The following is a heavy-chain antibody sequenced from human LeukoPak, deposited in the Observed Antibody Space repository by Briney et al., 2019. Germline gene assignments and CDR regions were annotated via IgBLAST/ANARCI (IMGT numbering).Heavy chain of an antibody. CDR1: GYSISSGYY. J-gene: IGHJ4*02. CDR2: INHSGST. D-gene: IGHD2-15*01. CDR3: AKVCISGRCLDY. V-gene: IGHV4-38-2*02. Sequence: SETLSLTCTVSGYSISSGYYWAWMRQPPGKGLEWIGSINHSGSTYYNPSLKSRVTVSVDTSKSQVSLRLSSVTAADTAVYYCAKVCISGRCLDYWGQGTLVTVSS.